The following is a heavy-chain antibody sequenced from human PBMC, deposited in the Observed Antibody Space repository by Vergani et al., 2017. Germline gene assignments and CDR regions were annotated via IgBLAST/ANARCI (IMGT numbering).Heavy chain of an antibody. J-gene: IGHJ6*03. V-gene: IGHV3-33*01. D-gene: IGHD6-19*01. Sequence: QVQLVESGGGVVQPGRSLRLSCAASGFTFSSYGMHWVRQAPGKGLEWVAGIWYDGSNKYYADSVKGRFTISRDNSKNTLYLQMNSLRAEDTAVYYCAGDSKEVAGTRAYYYYYMDVWGKGTTVTVSS. CDR3: AGDSKEVAGTRAYYYYYMDV. CDR2: IWYDGSNK. CDR1: GFTFSSYG.